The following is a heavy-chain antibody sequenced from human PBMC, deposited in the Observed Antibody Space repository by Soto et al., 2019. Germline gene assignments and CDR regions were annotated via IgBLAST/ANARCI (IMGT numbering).Heavy chain of an antibody. CDR3: ASLITMVRGVNPYYYYYGMDV. CDR2: IIPIFGTA. Sequence: ASVKVSCKASGGTFSSYAISWVRQAPGQGLGWMGGIIPIFGTANYAQKFQGRVTITADESTSTAYMELSSLRSEDTAVYYCASLITMVRGVNPYYYYYGMDVWGQGTTVTVSS. V-gene: IGHV1-69*13. D-gene: IGHD3-10*01. J-gene: IGHJ6*02. CDR1: GGTFSSYA.